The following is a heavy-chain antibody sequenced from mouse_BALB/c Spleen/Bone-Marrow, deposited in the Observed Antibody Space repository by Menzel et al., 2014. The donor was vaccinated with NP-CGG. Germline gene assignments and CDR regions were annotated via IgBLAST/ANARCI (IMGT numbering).Heavy chain of an antibody. J-gene: IGHJ1*01. V-gene: IGHV1-7*01. Sequence: QVQLQQSGAELAKPGASVKMSCKASGYTFTSYWMHWVKQRPGQGLEWIGYINPSTGYTEYNQKFKDKATLTADKSSSTAYMQLSSLTSEDSAVYYCARDWYFDVWGAGTTVTASS. CDR1: GYTFTSYW. CDR2: INPSTGYT. CDR3: ARDWYFDV.